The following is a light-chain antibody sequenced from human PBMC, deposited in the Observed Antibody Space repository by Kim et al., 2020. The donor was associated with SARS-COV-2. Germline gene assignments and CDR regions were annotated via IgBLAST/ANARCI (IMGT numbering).Light chain of an antibody. V-gene: IGLV3-19*01. CDR2: GRN. CDR1: SLRNYY. CDR3: NSRDSSGNHLV. J-gene: IGLJ3*02. Sequence: ALGRTGRITCQGDSLRNYYASWYQQKPRQAPVVVIYGRNDRPSGIPDRFSGSNSGNTASLTITGAQAEDEADYYCNSRDSSGNHLVFGGGTQLTVL.